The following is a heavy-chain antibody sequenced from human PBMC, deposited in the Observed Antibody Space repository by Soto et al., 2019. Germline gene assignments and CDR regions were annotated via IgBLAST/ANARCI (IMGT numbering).Heavy chain of an antibody. D-gene: IGHD3-10*01. CDR1: GYTFTSYG. J-gene: IGHJ4*02. Sequence: ASVKVSCKASGYTFTSYGISWVRQAPGQGLEWMGWISAYNGNTNYAQKLQGRVTMTTDTSTSTAYMELRSLRSDDTAVYYCARTRDYYGSGSKKIDSWGQGTLVTVSS. CDR3: ARTRDYYGSGSKKIDS. CDR2: ISAYNGNT. V-gene: IGHV1-18*01.